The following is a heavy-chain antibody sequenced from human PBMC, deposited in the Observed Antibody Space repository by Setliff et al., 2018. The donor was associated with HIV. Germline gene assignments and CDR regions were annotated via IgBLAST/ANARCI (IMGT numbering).Heavy chain of an antibody. CDR1: GYTFTAYP. D-gene: IGHD6-19*01. J-gene: IGHJ4*02. CDR2: INSVNHET. Sequence: ASVKVSCKASGYTFTAYPMHWVRQVPGQSLEWMGWINSVNHETILSQKFQDRIIITKDTSANAAYMELSSLTSEDTAVYHCARERTGGWLVGDYWGQGTLVTVSS. V-gene: IGHV1-3*01. CDR3: ARERTGGWLVGDY.